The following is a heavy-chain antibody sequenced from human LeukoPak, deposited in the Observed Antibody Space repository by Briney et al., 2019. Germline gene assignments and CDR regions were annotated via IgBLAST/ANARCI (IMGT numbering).Heavy chain of an antibody. CDR3: ARGGEHDSSGYDAFDI. D-gene: IGHD3-22*01. Sequence: ASVKVSCEASGYTFTSYYMHWVRQAPGQGLEWMGIINPSGGSTSYAQKFQGRVTMTRDMSTSTVYMELSSLRSEDTAVYYCARGGEHDSSGYDAFDIWGQGTMVTVSS. J-gene: IGHJ3*02. CDR2: INPSGGST. CDR1: GYTFTSYY. V-gene: IGHV1-46*01.